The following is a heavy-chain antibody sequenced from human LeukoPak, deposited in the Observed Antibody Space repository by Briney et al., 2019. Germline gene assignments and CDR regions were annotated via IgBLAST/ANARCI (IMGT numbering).Heavy chain of an antibody. Sequence: ASVKVSRKASRYTFTSYAMHWVRQAPGQRLEWMGWINAGNGNTKYSQKLQGRVTITRDTSATTAYMELSSLRSEDTAVYYCARVGYYESSGYYEYWGQGTLVTVSS. V-gene: IGHV1-3*01. J-gene: IGHJ4*02. D-gene: IGHD3-22*01. CDR1: RYTFTSYA. CDR2: INAGNGNT. CDR3: ARVGYYESSGYYEY.